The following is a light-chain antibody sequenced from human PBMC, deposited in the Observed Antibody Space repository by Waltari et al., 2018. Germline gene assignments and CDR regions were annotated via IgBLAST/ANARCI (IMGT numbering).Light chain of an antibody. V-gene: IGKV1-5*03. Sequence: DTQMTQSPSTLSASVGDRVTITCRASRSILTWLAWYQQKPGKAPRLLIYKAFNLESGVPGRVSGSAAGTEFNLTISSLQPDDSATYYCQQYHDYSAFGQGTKLEIK. J-gene: IGKJ2*01. CDR3: QQYHDYSA. CDR1: RSILTW. CDR2: KAF.